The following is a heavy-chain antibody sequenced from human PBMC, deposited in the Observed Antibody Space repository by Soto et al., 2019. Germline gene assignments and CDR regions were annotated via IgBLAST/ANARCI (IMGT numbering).Heavy chain of an antibody. CDR1: GFTFSSYA. J-gene: IGHJ4*02. V-gene: IGHV3-23*01. CDR2: ISGSGGST. CDR3: AIEGGYCSSTSCYGRVYY. D-gene: IGHD2-2*03. Sequence: EVQLLESGGGLVQPGGSLRLSCAASGFTFSSYAMSWVRQAPGKGLEWVSAISGSGGSTYYADSVKGRFTISRDNSKNTLYLQMNSLRAEDTAVYYCAIEGGYCSSTSCYGRVYYWGQGTLVTVSS.